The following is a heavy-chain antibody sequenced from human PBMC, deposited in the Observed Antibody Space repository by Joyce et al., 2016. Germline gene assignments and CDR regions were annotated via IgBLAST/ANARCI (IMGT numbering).Heavy chain of an antibody. V-gene: IGHV4-34*01. CDR1: GGSFSGYY. CDR3: ARWPVPAAQPYDQYHDMDV. Sequence: QVQLQQWGAGLLKPSETLSLPCPVYGGSFSGYYWSWSRQPPGKGLGWIGEINHSGRPTYNPSLKSRVTISVDASKNQVSLKLRSVTAADTAVYYCARWPVPAAQPYDQYHDMDVWGQGTTVTVSS. CDR2: INHSGRP. J-gene: IGHJ6*02. D-gene: IGHD2-2*01.